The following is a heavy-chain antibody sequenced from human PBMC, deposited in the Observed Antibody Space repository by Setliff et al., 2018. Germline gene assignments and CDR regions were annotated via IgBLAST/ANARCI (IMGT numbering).Heavy chain of an antibody. CDR3: ARGFDVCGGGACYTDGPYYFDY. CDR1: GGSISSRNYY. V-gene: IGHV4-39*07. Sequence: PSETLSLTCTVSGGSISSRNYYWGWIRQPPGKGLEWIGSIYYSGSTYYNPSLKSRVTISVDTSKNQFSLKLSSVAAADTAVYYCARGFDVCGGGACYTDGPYYFDYWGLGTLVTVSS. J-gene: IGHJ4*02. D-gene: IGHD2-21*02. CDR2: IYYSGST.